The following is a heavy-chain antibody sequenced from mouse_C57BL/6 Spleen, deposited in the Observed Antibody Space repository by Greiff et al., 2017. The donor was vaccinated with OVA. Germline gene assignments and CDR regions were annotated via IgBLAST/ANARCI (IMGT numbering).Heavy chain of an antibody. D-gene: IGHD4-1*01. CDR1: GYTFTGYW. J-gene: IGHJ3*01. CDR2: ILPGSGST. CDR3: ARELGGGPFAY. V-gene: IGHV1-9*01. Sequence: VQLQQSGAELMKPGASVKLSCKATGYTFTGYWIEWVKQRPGHGLEWIGEILPGSGSTNYNEKFKGKATFTAYTSSNTAYMQLSSLTTEDSAIYYCARELGGGPFAYWGQGTLVTVSA.